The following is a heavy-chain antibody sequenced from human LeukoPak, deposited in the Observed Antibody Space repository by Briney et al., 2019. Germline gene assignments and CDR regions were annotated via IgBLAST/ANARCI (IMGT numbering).Heavy chain of an antibody. CDR2: IYYSGST. J-gene: IGHJ4*02. Sequence: PSETLSLTCTVSGGSISSSSYYWGWIRQPPGKGLEWIGSIYYSGSTYYNPSLKSRVTISVDTSKNQFSLKLSSVTAADTAVYYCARRPSLVYFDYWGQGTLVTVSS. CDR3: ARRPSLVYFDY. V-gene: IGHV4-39*01. CDR1: GGSISSSSYY.